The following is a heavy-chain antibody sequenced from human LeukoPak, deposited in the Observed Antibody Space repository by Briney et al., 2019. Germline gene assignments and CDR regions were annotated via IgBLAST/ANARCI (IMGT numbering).Heavy chain of an antibody. V-gene: IGHV4-39*07. D-gene: IGHD1-26*01. CDR1: GGSISSSSYY. CDR3: ARRFYSGSPSFDY. CDR2: IYYSGST. J-gene: IGHJ4*02. Sequence: SETLSLTCTVSGGSISSSSYYWGWIRQPPGKGLEWIGSIYYSGSTYYNPSLKSRVTISVDTSKNQFSLKLSSVTAADTAVYYCARRFYSGSPSFDYWGQGTLVTVSS.